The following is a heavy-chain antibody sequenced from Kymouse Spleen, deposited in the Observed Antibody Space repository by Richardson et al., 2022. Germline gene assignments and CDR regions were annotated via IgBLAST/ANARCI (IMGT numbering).Heavy chain of an antibody. CDR2: IKQDGSEK. V-gene: IGHV3-7*01. CDR3: ARDPYSGSYYSYYYYGMDV. D-gene: IGHD1-26*01. J-gene: IGHJ6*02. Sequence: EVQLVESGGGLVQPGGSLRLSCAASGFTFSSYWMSWVRQAPGKGLEWVANIKQDGSEKYYVDSVKGRFTISRDNAKNSLYLQMNSLRAEDTAVYYCARDPYSGSYYSYYYYGMDVWGQGTTVTVSS. CDR1: GFTFSSYW.